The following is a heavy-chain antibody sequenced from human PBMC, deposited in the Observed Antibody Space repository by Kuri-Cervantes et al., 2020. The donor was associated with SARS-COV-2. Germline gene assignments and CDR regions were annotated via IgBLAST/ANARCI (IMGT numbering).Heavy chain of an antibody. Sequence: GESLKISCAASGFTFSSYWMSWVRQAPGKGLEWVSLISWDGGSTYYADSVKGRFTISRDNSKNSLYLQMNSLRAEDAALYYCAVGDVVVPAAIAGWGQGTLVTVSS. CDR1: GFTFSSYW. J-gene: IGHJ4*02. D-gene: IGHD2-2*01. CDR2: ISWDGGST. V-gene: IGHV3-43D*04. CDR3: AVGDVVVPAAIAG.